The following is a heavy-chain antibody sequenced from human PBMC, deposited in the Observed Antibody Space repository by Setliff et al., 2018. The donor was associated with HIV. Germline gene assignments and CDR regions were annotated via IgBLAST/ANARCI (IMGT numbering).Heavy chain of an antibody. CDR1: GGSISSYY. V-gene: IGHV4-59*08. CDR3: ARTYSSSWYSSHLWVDY. J-gene: IGHJ4*02. CDR2: IYYSGST. Sequence: KPSETLSLTCTVSGGSISSYYWSWIRQPPGKGLEWIGYIYYSGSTNYNPSLKSRVTISADTSKNQFSLKLSSVTAADTAVYYCARTYSSSWYSSHLWVDYWGQGTLVTVSS. D-gene: IGHD6-13*01.